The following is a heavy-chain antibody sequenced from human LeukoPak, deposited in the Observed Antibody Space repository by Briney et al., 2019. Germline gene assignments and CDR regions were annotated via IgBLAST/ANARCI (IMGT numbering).Heavy chain of an antibody. D-gene: IGHD6-19*01. CDR2: IRYDGSNK. CDR1: GFTFSSYG. J-gene: IGHJ6*03. Sequence: PGGSLRLSCAASGFTFSSYGMHRVRQAPGKGLEWVAFIRYDGSNKYYADSVKGRFTISRDNSKNTLYLQMNSLRAEDTAVYYCAKTAVAGTNYYYMDGWGKGTADTVSS. V-gene: IGHV3-30*02. CDR3: AKTAVAGTNYYYMDG.